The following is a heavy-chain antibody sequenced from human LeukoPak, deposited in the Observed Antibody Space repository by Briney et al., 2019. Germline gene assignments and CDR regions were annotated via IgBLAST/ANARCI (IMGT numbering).Heavy chain of an antibody. Sequence: SSETLSLICTVSGGSISSSSYYWGWIRQPPGKGLEWIGSIYYSGSTYYNPSLKSRVTISVDTSKNQFSLKLSSVTAADTAVYYCARVGGAIAESYYFDYWGQGTLVTVSS. J-gene: IGHJ4*02. CDR2: IYYSGST. D-gene: IGHD2-15*01. CDR3: ARVGGAIAESYYFDY. V-gene: IGHV4-39*07. CDR1: GGSISSSSYY.